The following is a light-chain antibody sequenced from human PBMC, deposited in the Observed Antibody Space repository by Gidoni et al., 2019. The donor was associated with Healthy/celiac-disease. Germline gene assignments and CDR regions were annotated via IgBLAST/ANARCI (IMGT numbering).Light chain of an antibody. V-gene: IGKV1-5*01. CDR1: QSISSW. Sequence: DIQMTQSPSTLSASVGDRVTITCRASQSISSWLAWYQQKPGKAPKLLSYDASSLESGVPSRFSGSGSGTEFTLTISSLQPDDFATYYCQQYNSYLITFGQGTRLEIK. J-gene: IGKJ5*01. CDR2: DAS. CDR3: QQYNSYLIT.